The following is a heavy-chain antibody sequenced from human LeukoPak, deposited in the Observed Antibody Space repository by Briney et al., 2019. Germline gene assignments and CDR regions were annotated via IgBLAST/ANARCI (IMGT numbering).Heavy chain of an antibody. CDR3: ARGRTGAAALDF. J-gene: IGHJ4*02. D-gene: IGHD2-2*01. Sequence: SETLSLTCTVSGDSIGSHYWTWIRQAPGKGLEWIGESTHTGSTNYNPSLKSRVTISVDTSKNQFSLKLTSVSTADTAVYHCARGRTGAAALDFWGPGTLVTVSS. CDR1: GDSIGSHY. CDR2: STHTGST. V-gene: IGHV4-34*01.